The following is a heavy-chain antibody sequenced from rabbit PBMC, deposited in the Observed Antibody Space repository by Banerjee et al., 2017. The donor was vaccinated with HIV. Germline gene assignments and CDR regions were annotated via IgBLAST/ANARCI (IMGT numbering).Heavy chain of an antibody. V-gene: IGHV1S40*01. CDR1: GFDLSSYYY. CDR2: IGVGSSGRT. CDR3: ARDPGSSHNL. D-gene: IGHD8-1*01. J-gene: IGHJ4*01. Sequence: QSLEESGGDLVKPGASLTLTCKASGFDLSSYYYMCWVRQAPGKGLEWIACIGVGSSGRTYYASWAKGRFTISKTSTSVTLQMTSLTAADTATYFCARDPGSSHNLWGPGTLVTVS.